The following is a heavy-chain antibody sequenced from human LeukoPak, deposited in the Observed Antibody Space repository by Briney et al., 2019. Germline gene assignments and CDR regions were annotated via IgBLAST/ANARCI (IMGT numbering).Heavy chain of an antibody. J-gene: IGHJ4*02. CDR3: ARDPRQGGSSGYLLY. CDR1: GFTFSSYA. Sequence: GRSLRLSCAASGFTFSSYAMHWVRQAPGKGLEWVAVISYDGSNKYYADSVKGRFTISRDNSKNTLYLQTNSLRAEDTAVYYCARDPRQGGSSGYLLYWGQGTLVTVSS. D-gene: IGHD3-22*01. CDR2: ISYDGSNK. V-gene: IGHV3-30-3*01.